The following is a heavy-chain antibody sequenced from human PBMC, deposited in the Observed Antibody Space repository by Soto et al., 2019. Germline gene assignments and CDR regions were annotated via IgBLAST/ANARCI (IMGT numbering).Heavy chain of an antibody. D-gene: IGHD2-15*01. CDR1: GGSFSGYY. CDR3: ARSPPRYCSGGSCYGALAV. CDR2: INHSGST. J-gene: IGHJ4*02. V-gene: IGHV4-34*01. Sequence: QVQLQQWGAGLLKPSETLSLTCAVYGGSFSGYYWSWIRQPPGKGLEWIGEINHSGSTNYNPSLKSRVTISADTSKIQFSLKLTSVPAADTAVYYCARSPPRYCSGGSCYGALAVWGQGTLVTVSS.